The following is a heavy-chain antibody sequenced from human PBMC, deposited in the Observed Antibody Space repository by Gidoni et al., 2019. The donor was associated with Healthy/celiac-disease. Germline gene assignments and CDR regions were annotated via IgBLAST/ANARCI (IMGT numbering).Heavy chain of an antibody. CDR2: INHSGST. CDR3: ARGNIRRRCYFDY. Sequence: QVQLQQWGEGLVKPSETMSRTCAVYGVSLSGYYWSWIRQPPGKGLEWIGEINHSGSTNYNPSLKSRVTISVDTSKNQFSLKLSSVTAADTALYYCARGNIRRRCYFDYWGQGTLVTVSS. V-gene: IGHV4-34*01. D-gene: IGHD3-16*01. J-gene: IGHJ4*02. CDR1: GVSLSGYY.